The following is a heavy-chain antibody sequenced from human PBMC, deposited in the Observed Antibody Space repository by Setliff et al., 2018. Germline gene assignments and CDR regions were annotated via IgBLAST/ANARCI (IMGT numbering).Heavy chain of an antibody. D-gene: IGHD3-10*01. V-gene: IGHV4-4*02. CDR3: AIDGPVLNGDYIS. CDR2: TYQNGIT. J-gene: IGHJ5*02. CDR1: GASINDRNW. Sequence: SETLSLTCAVSGASINDRNWWTWIRQSPEKGLEWIGETYQNGITYYNPSVKSRVTISVDKSKNQFSLSLRSVTAADTAVYYCAIDGPVLNGDYISWGQGTLVTVSS.